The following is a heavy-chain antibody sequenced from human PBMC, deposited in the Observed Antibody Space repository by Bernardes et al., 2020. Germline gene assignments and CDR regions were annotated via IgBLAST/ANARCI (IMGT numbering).Heavy chain of an antibody. J-gene: IGHJ6*02. Sequence: SETLSLTCTVSGGSISSYYWSWIRQPPGKGLEWIGYIYYSGSTNYNPSLKSRVTISVDTSKNQFSLKLSSVTAADTAVYYCARGIFCSSTSCHLHGMDVWGQGTTVTVSS. CDR3: ARGIFCSSTSCHLHGMDV. CDR1: GGSISSYY. CDR2: IYYSGST. V-gene: IGHV4-59*01. D-gene: IGHD2-2*01.